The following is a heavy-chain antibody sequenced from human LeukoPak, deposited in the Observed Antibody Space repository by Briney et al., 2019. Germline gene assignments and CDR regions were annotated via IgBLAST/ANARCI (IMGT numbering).Heavy chain of an antibody. CDR2: IYPEDSDT. V-gene: IGHV5-51*01. Sequence: GESLKISCKASGYSFTSYWIGWVRQMPGKGLEWMGIIYPEDSDTRYRPSFQGQVTISVDKSITTAYLQWSSLKASDSAIYFCATQPGLGYWGQGTLVTVSS. J-gene: IGHJ4*02. CDR1: GYSFTSYW. CDR3: ATQPGLGY. D-gene: IGHD1-26*01.